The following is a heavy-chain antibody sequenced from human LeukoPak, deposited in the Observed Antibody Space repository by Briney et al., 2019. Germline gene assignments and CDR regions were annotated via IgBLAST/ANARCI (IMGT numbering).Heavy chain of an antibody. CDR1: GFTFSGST. CDR2: IRSKANNYAT. J-gene: IGHJ6*02. Sequence: PGGSLRLSCAASGFTFSGSTMHWVRQASGKGLEWVGRIRSKANNYATAYATSGKGRFTLSRDDSKNTAYLQMNSLKTEDTAVYYCIRGAASGSYYGFDVWGQGATVTVSS. D-gene: IGHD1-26*01. V-gene: IGHV3-73*01. CDR3: IRGAASGSYYGFDV.